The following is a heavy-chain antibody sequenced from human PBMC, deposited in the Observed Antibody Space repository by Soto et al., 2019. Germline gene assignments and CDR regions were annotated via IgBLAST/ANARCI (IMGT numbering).Heavy chain of an antibody. CDR1: GGSISNYY. V-gene: IGHV4-59*01. Sequence: ETLSLTCIVSGGSISNYYWSWIRQSPGKGLEWIGYIYDNGYTKYKPSLKSRVTISVDTSKNQFSLKLSSVTAADTAVYYCVRTQVVEMATIHYFAYCGQGTLVIVSA. J-gene: IGHJ4*02. CDR2: IYDNGYT. D-gene: IGHD5-12*01. CDR3: VRTQVVEMATIHYFAY.